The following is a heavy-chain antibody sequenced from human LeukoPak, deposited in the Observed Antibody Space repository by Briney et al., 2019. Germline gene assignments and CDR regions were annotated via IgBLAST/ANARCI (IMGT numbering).Heavy chain of an antibody. J-gene: IGHJ5*02. CDR1: GGSISSYY. CDR3: ARGRVYCCGFDP. CDR2: IYYSGST. V-gene: IGHV4-59*12. D-gene: IGHD2-21*02. Sequence: SETLSLTCTVSGGSISSYYWSWIRQPPGKGLEWIGYIYYSGSTNYNPSLKSRVTISVDTSKNQFSLKLSSVTAADTAVYYCARGRVYCCGFDPWGQGTLVTVSS.